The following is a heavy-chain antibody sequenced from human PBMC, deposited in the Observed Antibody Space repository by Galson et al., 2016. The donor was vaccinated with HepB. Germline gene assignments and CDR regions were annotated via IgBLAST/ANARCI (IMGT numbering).Heavy chain of an antibody. Sequence: SLRLSCAASGFSFSTSGMSWVRQTPGRGLEWVSGITGSGATTHYADSVKGRFTISRDNSKNTLYLYMNSLRAEDTALYCCVMDFSGREDYWGQGTLVTVSS. CDR1: GFSFSTSG. CDR3: VMDFSGREDY. J-gene: IGHJ4*02. D-gene: IGHD2-8*01. V-gene: IGHV3-23*01. CDR2: ITGSGATT.